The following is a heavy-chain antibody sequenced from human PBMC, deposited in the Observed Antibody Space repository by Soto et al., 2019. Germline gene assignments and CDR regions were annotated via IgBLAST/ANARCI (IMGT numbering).Heavy chain of an antibody. CDR1: GGSVSSGSYY. CDR2: IYYSGST. Sequence: QVQLQESGPGLVKPSETLSLTCTVSGGSVSSGSYYWSWIRQPPGKGLEWIGYIYYSGSTNYNPSLKSRVTISVDTSKNQFSLKLSSVTAADTAVYYCARDKYSSSWNRFDPWGQGTLVTVSS. CDR3: ARDKYSSSWNRFDP. D-gene: IGHD6-13*01. J-gene: IGHJ5*02. V-gene: IGHV4-61*01.